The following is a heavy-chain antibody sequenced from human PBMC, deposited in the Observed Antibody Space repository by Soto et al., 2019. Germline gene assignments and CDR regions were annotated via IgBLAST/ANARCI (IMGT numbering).Heavy chain of an antibody. CDR1: GYSFTSYW. V-gene: IGHV5-51*01. Sequence: PGESLKISCKGSGYSFTSYWIGWVRQMPGKGLEWMGIIYPGDSDTRYSPSFRGQVTISADKSISTAYLQWSSLKASDTAMYYCARLRDDSSGYYYLPGAYYYYGMDVWGQGTTVTVSS. D-gene: IGHD3-22*01. CDR2: IYPGDSDT. J-gene: IGHJ6*02. CDR3: ARLRDDSSGYYYLPGAYYYYGMDV.